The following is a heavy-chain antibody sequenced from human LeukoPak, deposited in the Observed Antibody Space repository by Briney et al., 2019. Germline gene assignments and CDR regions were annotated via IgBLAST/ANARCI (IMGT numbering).Heavy chain of an antibody. V-gene: IGHV4-34*01. CDR2: INHSGST. Sequence: KSSETLSLTCAVYGGSFSGYYWSWIRQPPGKGLEWIGEINHSGSTNYNPSLKSRVTISVDTSKNQFSLKLSSVTAADTAVYYCASHAKDIVVLPAASIYWYFDLWGRGTLVTVSS. CDR1: GGSFSGYY. J-gene: IGHJ2*01. CDR3: ASHAKDIVVLPAASIYWYFDL. D-gene: IGHD2-2*01.